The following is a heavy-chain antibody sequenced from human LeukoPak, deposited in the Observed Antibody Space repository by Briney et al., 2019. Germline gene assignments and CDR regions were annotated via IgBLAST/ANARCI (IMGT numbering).Heavy chain of an antibody. CDR1: GFTFTKCA. Sequence: GGSLRLSCVASGFTFTKCAMSWIRQAPGKGLEWVAIITATGDTAYYADSVKGRFTISRDNSRNTVYMQMDSLRAEDTAVYYCARSSYYYGSGSYPDYWGQGALVTVSS. CDR3: ARSSYYYGSGSYPDY. V-gene: IGHV3-23*01. D-gene: IGHD3-10*01. J-gene: IGHJ4*02. CDR2: ITATGDTA.